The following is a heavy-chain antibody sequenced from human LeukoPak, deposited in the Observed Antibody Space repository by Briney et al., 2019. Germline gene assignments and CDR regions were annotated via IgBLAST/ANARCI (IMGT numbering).Heavy chain of an antibody. CDR2: IWSDGSNK. CDR3: AKSLGATRGYFEH. D-gene: IGHD1-26*01. CDR1: GFTFSTYG. J-gene: IGHJ4*02. V-gene: IGHV3-30*02. Sequence: GGSLRLSCTASGFTFSTYGMHWVRQAPGKGLEWVAFIWSDGSNKYYADSVKGRYTISRDNSKNTLYLQMNSLRPEDTAVYYCAKSLGATRGYFEHWGQGTLVTVSS.